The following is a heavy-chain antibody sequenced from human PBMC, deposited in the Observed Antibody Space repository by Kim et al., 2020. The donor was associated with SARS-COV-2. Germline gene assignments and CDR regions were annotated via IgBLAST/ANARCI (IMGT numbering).Heavy chain of an antibody. CDR3: ARLGGEGGSRWYKEAFDI. Sequence: GESLKISCKGSGYSFSNFFIGWVRQMPGKGLEWLAISYPGDSTLRYGPSFQGQLTFSADKSISTAYLRWTSLTASDTAMYCARLGGEGGSRWYKEAFDIWGQGTMVTVSS. CDR2: SYPGDSTL. V-gene: IGHV5-51*01. D-gene: IGHD6-13*01. J-gene: IGHJ3*02. CDR1: GYSFSNFF.